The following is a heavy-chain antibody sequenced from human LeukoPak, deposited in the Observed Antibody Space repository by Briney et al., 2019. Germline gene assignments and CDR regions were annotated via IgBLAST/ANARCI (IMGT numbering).Heavy chain of an antibody. D-gene: IGHD3-10*01. J-gene: IGHJ5*02. CDR2: IYTSGST. CDR3: ARERPITMVRVFAFDP. Sequence: PSGTLSLTCTVSGGSISSGSYYWSWIRQPAGKGLEWIGRIYTSGSTNYNPSLKSRVTISVDTSKNQFSLELSSVTAADTAVYYCARERPITMVRVFAFDPWGQGTLVTVSS. V-gene: IGHV4-61*02. CDR1: GGSISSGSYY.